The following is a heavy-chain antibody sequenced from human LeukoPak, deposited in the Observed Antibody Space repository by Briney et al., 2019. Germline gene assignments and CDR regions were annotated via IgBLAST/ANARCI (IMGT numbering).Heavy chain of an antibody. D-gene: IGHD3-22*01. CDR3: ASIAEYYYDSSGYYSLNH. Sequence: GGSLRLSCAASGFTFSDYYMSWIRQAPGKGLEWVSYISSSGTTIYDADSVKGRFTIFSDNAKKSLYLQMNSLRAEDTAVYYCASIAEYYYDSSGYYSLNHWGQGTLVTVSS. J-gene: IGHJ5*02. CDR1: GFTFSDYY. CDR2: ISSSGTTI. V-gene: IGHV3-11*04.